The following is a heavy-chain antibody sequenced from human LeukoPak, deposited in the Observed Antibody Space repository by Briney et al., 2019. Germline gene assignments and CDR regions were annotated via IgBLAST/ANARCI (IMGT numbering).Heavy chain of an antibody. CDR1: GFTFSGSA. CDR3: TRLGEVRGY. D-gene: IGHD3-16*01. J-gene: IGHJ4*02. CDR2: IRSKANSYAT. V-gene: IGHV3-73*01. Sequence: GGSLRLSCAASGFTFSGSAMHWVRQASGKGLEWVGRIRSKANSYATAYAASVKGRFTISRDDSKNTAYLQMNSLKTEDTAVYYCTRLGEVRGYWGQGTLVTVSS.